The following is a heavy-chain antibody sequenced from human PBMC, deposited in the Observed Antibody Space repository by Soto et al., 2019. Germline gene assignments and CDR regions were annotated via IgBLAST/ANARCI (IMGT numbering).Heavy chain of an antibody. V-gene: IGHV3-21*01. CDR1: GFTFSTYG. J-gene: IGHJ6*02. D-gene: IGHD2-2*01. CDR3: ARDTSSSYNYYYGMDV. Sequence: GGSLRLSCASPGFTFSTYGMSWVRQAPGKGLEWVSSISGTSNYIYYVDSVKGRFTISRDNAKNSLYLQMNSLRAEDTAVYFCARDTSSSYNYYYGMDVWGQGTTVTVSS. CDR2: ISGTSNYI.